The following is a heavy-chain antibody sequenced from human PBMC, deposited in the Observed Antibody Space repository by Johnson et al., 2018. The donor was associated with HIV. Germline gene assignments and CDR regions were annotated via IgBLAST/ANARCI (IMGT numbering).Heavy chain of an antibody. D-gene: IGHD1-26*01. V-gene: IGHV3-30*18. CDR1: GFTFSSYG. J-gene: IGHJ3*02. CDR3: AKDRGVSYLLCGAFGI. Sequence: QMQLVESGGGVVQTGRSLRLSCAASGFTFSSYGMHWVRQAPGKGLEWVAVISYDGSNKYYADSVKGRFTISRDNSKNTLYRQMNSLRAEETAVYYCAKDRGVSYLLCGAFGIWGQGTMVTVSS. CDR2: ISYDGSNK.